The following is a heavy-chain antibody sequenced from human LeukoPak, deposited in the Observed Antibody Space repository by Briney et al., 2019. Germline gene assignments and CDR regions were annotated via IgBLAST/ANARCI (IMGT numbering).Heavy chain of an antibody. V-gene: IGHV3-15*01. D-gene: IGHD3-9*01. Sequence: KTGGSLRLSCAASGFTFSNAWMSWVRQAPGKGLEWVGRIKSKTDGGTTDYAAPVRGRFTISRDDSKNTLYLQMNSLKTEDTAVYYCRGELLRYFDWLSDNFDYWGQGTLVTVSS. CDR3: RGELLRYFDWLSDNFDY. J-gene: IGHJ4*02. CDR1: GFTFSNAW. CDR2: IKSKTDGGTT.